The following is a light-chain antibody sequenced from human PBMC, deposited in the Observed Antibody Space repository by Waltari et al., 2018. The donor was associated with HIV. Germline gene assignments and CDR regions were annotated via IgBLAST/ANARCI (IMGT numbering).Light chain of an antibody. Sequence: NFMLTQPHSVSESPGKTVTISCTGSRGSIASNYVQWYQQRPGSAPIIVIFEDDQRPSGVPDRFSGSIDSSSNSASLTISGLKTVDEADYYCQSFDRNNHVVFGGGTKVTVL. CDR2: EDD. CDR1: RGSIASNY. J-gene: IGLJ2*01. V-gene: IGLV6-57*02. CDR3: QSFDRNNHVV.